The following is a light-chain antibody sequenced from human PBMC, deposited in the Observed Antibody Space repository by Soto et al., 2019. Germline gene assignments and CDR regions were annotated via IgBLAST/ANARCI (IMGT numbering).Light chain of an antibody. V-gene: IGLV2-11*01. Sequence: QSALTQPRSVSGSPGQSVTISCTGTNSDVGNYNFVSWYQQHPGKAPKFMIYDVSKRPSGVPDRFSGSKSGNTASLTISGLQAEDEADYYCCSYAGSFWVFGGGTKLTVL. CDR2: DVS. CDR1: NSDVGNYNF. CDR3: CSYAGSFWV. J-gene: IGLJ3*02.